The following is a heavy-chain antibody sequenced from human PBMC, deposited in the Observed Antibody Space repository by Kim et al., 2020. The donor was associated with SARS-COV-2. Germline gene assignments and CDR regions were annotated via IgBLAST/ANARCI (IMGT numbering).Heavy chain of an antibody. CDR2: IYPGDSDT. CDR1: GYTFTNNW. J-gene: IGHJ3*02. CDR3: ARQGYCSSVSCSKGAFDI. D-gene: IGHD2-2*01. Sequence: GESLKISCRGSGYTFTNNWIAWVRQMPGKGLEFMGIIYPGDSDTTYSPSFEGQVTISADKSISTAYLHWSSLKASDTAMYYCARQGYCSSVSCSKGAFDIWGQGTMVTVSS. V-gene: IGHV5-51*01.